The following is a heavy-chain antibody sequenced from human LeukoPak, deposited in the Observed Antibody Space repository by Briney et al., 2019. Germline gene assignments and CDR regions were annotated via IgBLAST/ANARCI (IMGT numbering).Heavy chain of an antibody. CDR3: AREASSGSYQYYFDY. V-gene: IGHV4-59*01. CDR2: IYYSGST. D-gene: IGHD3-10*01. CDR1: GGSISSYY. J-gene: IGHJ4*02. Sequence: PSETLSLTCTVSGGSISSYYWSWIRQPPGKGLEWIGYIYYSGSTNYNPSLKSRVTISVDTSKIQFSLKLSSVTAADTAVYYCAREASSGSYQYYFDYWGQGTLVTVSS.